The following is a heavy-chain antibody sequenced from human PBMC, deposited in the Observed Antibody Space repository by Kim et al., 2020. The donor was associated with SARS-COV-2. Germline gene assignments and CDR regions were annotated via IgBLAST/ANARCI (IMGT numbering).Heavy chain of an antibody. J-gene: IGHJ4*02. CDR2: IIPILGIA. CDR3: ARALVEMAAPSDY. CDR1: GGTFSSYA. D-gene: IGHD2-2*01. Sequence: SVKVSCKASGGTFSSYAISWVRQAPGQGLEWMGRIIPILGIANYAQKFQGRVTITADKSTSTAYMELSSLRSEDTAVYYCARALVEMAAPSDYWGQGTLVTVSS. V-gene: IGHV1-69*04.